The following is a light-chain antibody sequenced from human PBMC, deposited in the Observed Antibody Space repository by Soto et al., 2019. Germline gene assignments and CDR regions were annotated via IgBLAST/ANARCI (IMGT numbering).Light chain of an antibody. CDR2: GAS. V-gene: IGKV3-15*01. CDR1: QSVSSN. Sequence: EIVMTQSPATLSVSPGERATLSCRASQSVSSNLAWYQQKPGQAPRLLISGASTRATGIPARFSGSGSGTEFTLTIRSLQSEYFAVYYCQHYNPFWTFGQGTKVEIK. CDR3: QHYNPFWT. J-gene: IGKJ1*01.